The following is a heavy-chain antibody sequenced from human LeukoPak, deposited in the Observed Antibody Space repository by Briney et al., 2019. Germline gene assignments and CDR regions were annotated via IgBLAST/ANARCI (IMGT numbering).Heavy chain of an antibody. J-gene: IGHJ4*02. CDR2: INPNGGGT. V-gene: IGHV1-2*06. CDR3: ARDRRIVRATVFDY. CDR1: GYTFTGYY. Sequence: GASVKVSCKASGYTFTGYYMHWVRQAPGQGLEWMGRINPNGGGTMYAQKFQGRVTMTRDTSTSTVYMELSSLRSEDTAVYYCARDRRIVRATVFDYWGQGTLVTVSS. D-gene: IGHD1-26*01.